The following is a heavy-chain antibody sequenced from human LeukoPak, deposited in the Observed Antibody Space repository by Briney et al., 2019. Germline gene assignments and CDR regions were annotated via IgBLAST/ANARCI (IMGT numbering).Heavy chain of an antibody. V-gene: IGHV4-61*02. CDR2: IYTSGTT. D-gene: IGHD6-19*01. CDR1: GGSISSGRYY. J-gene: IGHJ4*02. CDR3: ARASGWYSDFDY. Sequence: SQTLSLTCTVSGGSISSGRYYWTWIRQPAGKGLEWIGRIYTSGTTNYNPSLKSRVNISIDTSKNQFSLELTSVTAADTAVYYCARASGWYSDFDYWGQGTLVTVSS.